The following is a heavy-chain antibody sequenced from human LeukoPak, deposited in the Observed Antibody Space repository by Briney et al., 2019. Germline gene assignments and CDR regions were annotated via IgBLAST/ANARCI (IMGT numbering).Heavy chain of an antibody. CDR2: TNPNSGGT. Sequence: APVKVSCKASGYTFTGYYMHWVRQAPGQGLEWMGWTNPNSGGTNYAQKFQGRVTMTRDTSISTAYMELSRLRSDDTAVYYCARASRLIRYYYYYMDVWGKGTTVTVSS. D-gene: IGHD2-8*01. V-gene: IGHV1-2*02. CDR3: ARASRLIRYYYYYMDV. CDR1: GYTFTGYY. J-gene: IGHJ6*03.